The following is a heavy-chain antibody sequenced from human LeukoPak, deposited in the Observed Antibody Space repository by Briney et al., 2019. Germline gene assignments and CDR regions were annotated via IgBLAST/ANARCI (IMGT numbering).Heavy chain of an antibody. CDR1: GGSISSSSYY. V-gene: IGHV4-39*01. CDR3: ARHRRGRGITMIVAD. Sequence: SETLSLTCTVSGGSISSSSYYWGWIRQPPGKGLDWIGSIYYSGSTYYNPSLKSRVTISVDTSKNQFSLKLSSVTAADTAVYYCARHRRGRGITMIVADWGQGTLVTVSS. CDR2: IYYSGST. D-gene: IGHD3-22*01. J-gene: IGHJ4*02.